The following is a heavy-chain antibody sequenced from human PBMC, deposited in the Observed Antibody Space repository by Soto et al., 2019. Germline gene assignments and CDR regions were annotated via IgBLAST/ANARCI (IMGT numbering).Heavy chain of an antibody. D-gene: IGHD1-26*01. Sequence: QVQLVQSGAEVKKPGASVKVSCKASGYTFTSYARHWVRQAPGQRLEWMGWINAGNGNTKYSQKFQGRVTITRDTSASTAYMELSSLRFEDTAVYYCARGGGRPDFFDYWGQGTLVTVSS. CDR3: ARGGGRPDFFDY. CDR1: GYTFTSYA. J-gene: IGHJ4*02. CDR2: INAGNGNT. V-gene: IGHV1-3*01.